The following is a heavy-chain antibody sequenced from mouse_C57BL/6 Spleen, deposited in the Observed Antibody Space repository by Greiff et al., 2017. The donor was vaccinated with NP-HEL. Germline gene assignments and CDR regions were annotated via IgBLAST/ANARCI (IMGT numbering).Heavy chain of an antibody. CDR1: GYTFTSYW. CDR3: ARRWGYDVLFDY. V-gene: IGHV1-64*01. D-gene: IGHD2-2*01. Sequence: QVQLQQPGAELVKPGASVKLSCKASGYTFTSYWMHWVKQRPGQGLEWIGMIHPNSGSTNYNEKFKSKATLTVDKSSSTAYMQLSSLTSEDSAVYYCARRWGYDVLFDYWGQGTTLTVSS. CDR2: IHPNSGST. J-gene: IGHJ2*01.